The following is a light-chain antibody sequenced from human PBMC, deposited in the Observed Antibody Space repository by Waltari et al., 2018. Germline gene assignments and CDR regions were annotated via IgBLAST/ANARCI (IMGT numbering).Light chain of an antibody. Sequence: DVQLTQSPSSLSASVGDRVTITCRASQGIRNHLAWYQQRPGKVPKLLIYAASTLQSGVPSRFSGSGSGTDFTLTISRLQPEDCATYYCQKYDNVPRTFGQGTTVEV. CDR2: AAS. CDR3: QKYDNVPRT. J-gene: IGKJ1*01. V-gene: IGKV1-27*01. CDR1: QGIRNH.